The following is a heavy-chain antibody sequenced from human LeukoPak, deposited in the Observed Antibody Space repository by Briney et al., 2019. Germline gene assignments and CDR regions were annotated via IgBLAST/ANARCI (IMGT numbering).Heavy chain of an antibody. CDR3: ARHGRGSSSLCYYYYMDV. CDR1: GGSFSGYY. D-gene: IGHD6-6*01. Sequence: KPSETLSLTCAVYGGSFSGYYWSWIRQSPGKGLEWIGNIYSSGNTYYNPSLKSRVTISVDTSKNQFSLKLSSVTAAGTAVYYCARHGRGSSSLCYYYYMDVWGKGTTVTVSS. CDR2: IYSSGNT. J-gene: IGHJ6*03. V-gene: IGHV4-34*01.